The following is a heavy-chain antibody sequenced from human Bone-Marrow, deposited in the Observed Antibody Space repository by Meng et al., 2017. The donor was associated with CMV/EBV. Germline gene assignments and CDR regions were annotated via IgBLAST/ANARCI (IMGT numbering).Heavy chain of an antibody. D-gene: IGHD1-26*01. J-gene: IGHJ6*02. CDR1: GFTFSSYS. V-gene: IGHV3-48*04. CDR2: ISSSSSTI. CDR3: ARDLVEPPYYYYGMDV. Sequence: GESLKISCAASGFTFSSYSMNWVRQAPGKGLEWVSYISSSSSTIYYADSVKGRFTISRDNAKNSLYLQMNSLRAEDTAVYYCARDLVEPPYYYYGMDVLGQGTTVTVSS.